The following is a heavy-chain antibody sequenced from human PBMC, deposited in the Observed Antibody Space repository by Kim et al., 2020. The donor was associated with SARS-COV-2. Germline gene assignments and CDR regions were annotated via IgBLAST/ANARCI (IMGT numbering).Heavy chain of an antibody. Sequence: GGSLRLSCAASGFTFSSYAMQGDRQAPGKGLEWVAVISYDGSNKYYADSVKGRFTISRDNSKNTLYLQMNSLRAEDTAVYYCAREHQALAAAGSYAFDIWGQGTMVTVSS. V-gene: IGHV3-30-3*01. CDR2: ISYDGSNK. D-gene: IGHD6-13*01. CDR3: AREHQALAAAGSYAFDI. CDR1: GFTFSSYA. J-gene: IGHJ3*02.